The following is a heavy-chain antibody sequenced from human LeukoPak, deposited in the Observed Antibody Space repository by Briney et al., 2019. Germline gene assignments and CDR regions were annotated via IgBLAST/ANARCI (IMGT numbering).Heavy chain of an antibody. CDR2: ISGSGGST. CDR1: GFTFSSYA. D-gene: IGHD5-12*01. J-gene: IGHJ2*01. CDR3: AKVGGYVGGNWYFDL. V-gene: IGHV3-23*01. Sequence: GGSLRLSCAASGFTFSSYAMSWVRQAPGKWLECVSAISGSGGSTYYADSVKGRFTISRDNSKNTLYLQMNSLRAEDTAVYYCAKVGGYVGGNWYFDLWGRGTLVTVSS.